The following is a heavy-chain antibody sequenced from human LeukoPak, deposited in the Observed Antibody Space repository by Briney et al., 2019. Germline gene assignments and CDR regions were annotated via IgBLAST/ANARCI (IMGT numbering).Heavy chain of an antibody. CDR1: GFTFSDYY. CDR2: ISTTGSTI. J-gene: IGHJ4*02. Sequence: GGSLRLSCAASGFTFSDYYMSWIRLAPGKGLEWVSYISTTGSTIYYADSVKGRFTISRDNAKNSLYLQMNSLRAEDTAVYYCARGSYRRPTDYWGQGTLVTVSS. V-gene: IGHV3-11*04. D-gene: IGHD1-26*01. CDR3: ARGSYRRPTDY.